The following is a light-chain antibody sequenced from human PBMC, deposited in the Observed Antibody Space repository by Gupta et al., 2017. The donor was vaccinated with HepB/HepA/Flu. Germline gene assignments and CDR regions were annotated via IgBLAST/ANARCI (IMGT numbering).Light chain of an antibody. J-gene: IGKJ1*01. CDR2: GAS. CDR3: QQYAFWPET. Sequence: EVVMTQSPATLSVSPGERATLSCRASQSVSSNLACYQQKPGQAPRLLIYGASTRATDVPARFSASGSGTEFALSLSSLLSEDSAVYYCQQYAFWPETFGQGTKVEIK. CDR1: QSVSSN. V-gene: IGKV3-15*01.